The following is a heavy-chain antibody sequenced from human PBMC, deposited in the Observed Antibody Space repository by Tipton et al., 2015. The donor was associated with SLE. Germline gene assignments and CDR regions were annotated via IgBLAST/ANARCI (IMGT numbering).Heavy chain of an antibody. Sequence: TLSLTCAVSGGSISSGDYYWSWIRQPPGKGLEWIGYIYYSGTTYYNPSLRGRFTISVDTSKNQFSLKLTSVTAADAAVYYCARVPPPGLYSSSSTDYYFDSWGQGTLGTVSS. CDR3: ARVPPPGLYSSSSTDYYFDS. CDR2: IYYSGTT. D-gene: IGHD6-6*01. V-gene: IGHV4-30-4*01. J-gene: IGHJ4*01. CDR1: GGSISSGDYY.